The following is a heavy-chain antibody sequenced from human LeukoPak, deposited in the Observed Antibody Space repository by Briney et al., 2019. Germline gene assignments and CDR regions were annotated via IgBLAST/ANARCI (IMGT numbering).Heavy chain of an antibody. V-gene: IGHV1-2*04. Sequence: ASVKVSCEASGYTFTGYYMHWVRQAPGQGLEWMGWINPNSGGTNYAQKFQGWVTMTRDTSISTAYMELSRLRSDDTAVYYCARDMCSSTSCYVGAFDIWGQGTMVTVSS. D-gene: IGHD2-2*01. J-gene: IGHJ3*02. CDR2: INPNSGGT. CDR1: GYTFTGYY. CDR3: ARDMCSSTSCYVGAFDI.